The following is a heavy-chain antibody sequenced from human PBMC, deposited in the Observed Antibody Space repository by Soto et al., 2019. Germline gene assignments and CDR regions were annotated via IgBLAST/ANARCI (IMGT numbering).Heavy chain of an antibody. Sequence: SQTLLLTSALSSDTISGSSGACNLVRQSPSRGLEWLGRTYYRSKWYNEYAVSVKSRIIISPDTSKNHFSLQLNSVTPEDTAVYYCARRWLASGFDYWGQGTLVSASS. J-gene: IGHJ4*02. D-gene: IGHD6-13*01. CDR1: SDTISGSSGA. V-gene: IGHV6-1*01. CDR3: ARRWLASGFDY. CDR2: TYYRSKWYN.